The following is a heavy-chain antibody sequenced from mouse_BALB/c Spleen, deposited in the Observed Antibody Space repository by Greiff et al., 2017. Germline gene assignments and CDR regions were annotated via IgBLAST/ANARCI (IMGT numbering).Heavy chain of an antibody. CDR3: ARRTVVEDAMDY. CDR2: IYPGGGYT. D-gene: IGHD1-1*01. Sequence: QVQLKESGAELVRPGTSVKISCKASGYTFTNYWLGWVKQRPGNGLEWIGDIYPGGGYTNYNEKFKGKATLTADTSSSTAYMQLSSLTAEDSAVYFWARRTVVEDAMDYGGQGTSVTVAS. CDR1: GYTFTNYW. J-gene: IGHJ4*01. V-gene: IGHV1-63*02.